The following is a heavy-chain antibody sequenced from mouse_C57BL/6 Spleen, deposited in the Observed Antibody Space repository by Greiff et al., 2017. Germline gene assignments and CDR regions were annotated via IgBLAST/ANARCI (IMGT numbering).Heavy chain of an antibody. D-gene: IGHD2-4*01. CDR3: ARRELRRGNYFDY. CDR2: ISNGGGST. J-gene: IGHJ2*01. V-gene: IGHV5-12*01. CDR1: GFTFSDYY. Sequence: EVQVVESGGGLVQPGGSLKLSCAASGFTFSDYYMYWVRQTPEKRLEWVAYISNGGGSTYYPDTVKGRFTISRDNAKNTLYLQMSRLKSEDTAMYYCARRELRRGNYFDYWGQGTTLTVSS.